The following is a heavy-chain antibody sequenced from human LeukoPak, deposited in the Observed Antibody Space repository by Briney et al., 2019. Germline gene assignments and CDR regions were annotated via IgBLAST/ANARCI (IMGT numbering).Heavy chain of an antibody. V-gene: IGHV3-23*01. CDR1: GFTFSSYA. D-gene: IGHD2-15*01. CDR3: ARKRCGSGGSCYWYYYYGMDV. Sequence: GGSLRLSCAASGFTFSSYAMSWVRQAPGKGLEWVSAISGSGGSTYYADSVKGRFTISRDNSKNTLYLQMNSLRAEDTAVYYCARKRCGSGGSCYWYYYYGMDVWGQGTTVTVSS. CDR2: ISGSGGST. J-gene: IGHJ6*02.